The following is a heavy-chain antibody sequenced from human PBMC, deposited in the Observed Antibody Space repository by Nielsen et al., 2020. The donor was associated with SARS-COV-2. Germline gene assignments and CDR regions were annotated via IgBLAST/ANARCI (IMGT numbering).Heavy chain of an antibody. D-gene: IGHD4-17*01. J-gene: IGHJ4*02. CDR1: GFTFDDYA. Sequence: SLKISCAASGFTFDDYAMHWVRQAPGKGLEWVSGISWNSGSIGYADSVKGRFTISRDNAKNSLYLQMNSLRAEDTALYYCAKVSRDDYGDYADYWGQGTLVTVSS. V-gene: IGHV3-9*01. CDR3: AKVSRDDYGDYADY. CDR2: ISWNSGSI.